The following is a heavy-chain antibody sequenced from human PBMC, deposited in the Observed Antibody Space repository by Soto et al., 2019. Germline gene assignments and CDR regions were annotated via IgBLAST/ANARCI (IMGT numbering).Heavy chain of an antibody. J-gene: IGHJ4*02. CDR1: GFDFEDYA. Sequence: HPGGSLRLSCAAAGFDFEDYAMHWVRQVPGKGLEWVSLTNSDGTDSYYMDSVKGRFTISRDNGKSSLYLQMDRLRPEDTALYFCAKALYYYDSSPLDHWGQGXLVTVYS. D-gene: IGHD3-22*01. CDR2: TNSDGTDS. CDR3: AKALYYYDSSPLDH. V-gene: IGHV3-43D*04.